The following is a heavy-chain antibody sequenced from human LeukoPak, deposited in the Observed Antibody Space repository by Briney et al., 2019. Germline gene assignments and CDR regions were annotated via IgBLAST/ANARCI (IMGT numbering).Heavy chain of an antibody. J-gene: IGHJ4*02. CDR2: IYYSGST. D-gene: IGHD3-22*01. V-gene: IGHV4-39*07. CDR3: ARVNYDSSGYYDY. Sequence: SETLSLTCTVSGGSISSNSYYWGWIRQSPGKGLEWIGTIYYSGSTYYNPSLKSRVTMSVDTSKNQFSLKLSSVTAADTAVYYCARVNYDSSGYYDYWGQGILVTVSS. CDR1: GGSISSNSYY.